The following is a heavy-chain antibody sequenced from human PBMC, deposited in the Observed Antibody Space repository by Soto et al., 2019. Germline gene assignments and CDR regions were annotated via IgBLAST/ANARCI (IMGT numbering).Heavy chain of an antibody. V-gene: IGHV4-39*01. J-gene: IGHJ5*01. Sequence: QLQLQESGPGLVRPSETLSLTCDVSGASISGSTSYWGWIRQTPGKGLEWIGNIYYSGSAYFNPSLKSRVTISVDPSMHKFSLKVTSMTASDNAIYYCARRIDSSRWFDSWGQGVLVTVSS. CDR1: GASISGSTSY. D-gene: IGHD3-22*01. CDR2: IYYSGSA. CDR3: ARRIDSSRWFDS.